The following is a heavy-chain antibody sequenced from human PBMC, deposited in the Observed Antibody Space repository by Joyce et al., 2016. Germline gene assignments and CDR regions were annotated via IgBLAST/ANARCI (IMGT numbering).Heavy chain of an antibody. CDR2: ISAYNGNT. CDR1: GYNFNSYG. D-gene: IGHD3-22*01. J-gene: IGHJ4*02. V-gene: IGHV1-18*01. Sequence: QVQLVQSGAEVKKPGASVKVSCKASGYNFNSYGISWVRQAPGQGREWMGWISAYNGNTNYAQKFQGRVTMTTDTSTNTAYMELRSLRSDDSAVYYCARDRYYYDSATYAGDWGQGTLVTVSS. CDR3: ARDRYYYDSATYAGD.